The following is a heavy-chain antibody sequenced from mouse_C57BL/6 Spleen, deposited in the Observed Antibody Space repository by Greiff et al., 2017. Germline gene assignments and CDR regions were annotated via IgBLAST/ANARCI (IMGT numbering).Heavy chain of an antibody. CDR1: GFTFSDYG. CDR2: ISSGSSTI. CDR3: ARMYCGSSYGRVYYAMDD. J-gene: IGHJ4*01. V-gene: IGHV5-17*01. D-gene: IGHD1-1*01. Sequence: EVHLVESGGGLVKPGGSLKLSCAASGFTFSDYGMHWVRQAPAKGLEWVAYISSGSSTIYYADTVKGRFTISRDNAKNTLCLQRTSLRSEDTARYYGARMYCGSSYGRVYYAMDDWGQGTSVTVSS.